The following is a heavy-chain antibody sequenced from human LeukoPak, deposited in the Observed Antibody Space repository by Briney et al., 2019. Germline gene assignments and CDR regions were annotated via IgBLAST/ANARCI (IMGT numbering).Heavy chain of an antibody. Sequence: SETLSLTCAVYGGSFSGYYWSWIRQPPGKGLEWIGEINHSGSTNYNPSLKSRVTISVDTSKNQFSLKLSSVTAADTAVYYCARLAPLTPRFGYYYMDVWGKGTTVTISS. J-gene: IGHJ6*03. D-gene: IGHD3-10*01. CDR3: ARLAPLTPRFGYYYMDV. CDR1: GGSFSGYY. CDR2: INHSGST. V-gene: IGHV4-34*01.